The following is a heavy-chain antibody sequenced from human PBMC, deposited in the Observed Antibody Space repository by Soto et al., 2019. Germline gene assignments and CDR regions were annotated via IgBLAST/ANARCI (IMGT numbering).Heavy chain of an antibody. CDR1: GGTFSSYA. CDR2: IIPIFGTA. V-gene: IGHV1-69*13. Sequence: ASVKVSCKASGGTFSSYAISWVRQAPGQGLEWMGGIIPIFGTANYAQKFQGRVTITADESTSTAYMELSSLRSEDRAVYYCAREDSWDFWSCYPLYYYPGMDVWGQGTPVTVSS. D-gene: IGHD3-3*01. J-gene: IGHJ6*02. CDR3: AREDSWDFWSCYPLYYYPGMDV.